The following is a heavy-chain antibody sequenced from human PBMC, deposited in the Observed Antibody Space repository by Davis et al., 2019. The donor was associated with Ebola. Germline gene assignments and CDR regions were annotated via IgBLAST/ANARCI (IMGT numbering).Heavy chain of an antibody. CDR2: MNPNSGNT. CDR1: GYTFTSYD. V-gene: IGHV1-8*01. Sequence: AASVKVSCKASGYTFTSYDINWVRQATGQGLEWMGWMNPNSGNTGYAQKFQGRVTITADKSTSTAYMELSSLRSEDTAVYYCARNLVTAIGNYYYGMDVWGQGTTVTVSS. CDR3: ARNLVTAIGNYYYGMDV. J-gene: IGHJ6*02. D-gene: IGHD2-21*02.